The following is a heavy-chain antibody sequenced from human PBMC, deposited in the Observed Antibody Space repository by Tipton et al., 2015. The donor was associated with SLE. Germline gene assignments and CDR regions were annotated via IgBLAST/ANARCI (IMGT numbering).Heavy chain of an antibody. CDR3: ARDSPFYYDSSGYWSPFDY. Sequence: SLRLSCAASGFTFSSYGMHWVRQAPDKGLEWVAVIWYDESNKYYADSVKGRFTISRDNSKNTLYLQMNSLRAEDTAVYYCARDSPFYYDSSGYWSPFDYWGQGALVTVAS. J-gene: IGHJ4*02. V-gene: IGHV3-33*01. CDR1: GFTFSSYG. D-gene: IGHD3-22*01. CDR2: IWYDESNK.